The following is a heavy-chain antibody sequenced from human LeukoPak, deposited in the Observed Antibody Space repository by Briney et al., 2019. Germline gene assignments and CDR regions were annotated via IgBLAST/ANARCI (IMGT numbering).Heavy chain of an antibody. V-gene: IGHV3-48*01. Sequence: PGGSLRLSCAASGFTFSSYSMNWVRQAPGKGLEWVSYISSSSSTIYYADSVKGRFTISRDNAKNSLYLQMNSLRAEDTAVYYCARGRVFPGVAPRQVWFDPWGQGTPVTVSS. CDR2: ISSSSSTI. CDR1: GFTFSSYS. CDR3: ARGRVFPGVAPRQVWFDP. D-gene: IGHD3-10*01. J-gene: IGHJ5*02.